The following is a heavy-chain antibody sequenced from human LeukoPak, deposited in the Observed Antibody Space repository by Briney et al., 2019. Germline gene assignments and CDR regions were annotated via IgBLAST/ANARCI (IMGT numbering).Heavy chain of an antibody. CDR2: ISGSGGST. CDR1: GFTFSSYA. D-gene: IGHD2-2*01. Sequence: GGSLRLSCAASGFTFSSYAMSWVRQAPGKGLEWVSAISGSGGSTYYADSVKGRFTISRDNSKNTLYLQMNSLRAEDTAVYYCARDLRYCSSTSCSRYYYYYYGMDVWGQGTTVTVSS. CDR3: ARDLRYCSSTSCSRYYYYYYGMDV. J-gene: IGHJ6*02. V-gene: IGHV3-23*01.